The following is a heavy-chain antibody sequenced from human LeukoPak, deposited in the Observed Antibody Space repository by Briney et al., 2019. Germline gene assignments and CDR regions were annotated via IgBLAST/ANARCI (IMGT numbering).Heavy chain of an antibody. CDR2: ISTSGSTI. D-gene: IGHD5-18*01. CDR3: ARDRGYNYGTFDY. Sequence: PGGSLRLSCAASGFTFSSYEMNWVRRAPGKGLEWVSYISTSGSTIYYADSVKGRFTISRDNAKNSLYLQMNSLRAEDTAVYYCARDRGYNYGTFDYWGQGVLVTVSS. CDR1: GFTFSSYE. V-gene: IGHV3-48*03. J-gene: IGHJ4*02.